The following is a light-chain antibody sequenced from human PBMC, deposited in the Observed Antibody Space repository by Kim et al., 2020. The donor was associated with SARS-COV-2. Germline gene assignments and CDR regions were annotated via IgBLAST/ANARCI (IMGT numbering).Light chain of an antibody. CDR2: SKN. Sequence: QSVLTQPPSASGTPGQRVTISCSGSSSNIGSNAVHWYQQYPGTAPKLLLYSKNQRPSGVPDRFSGSKSGTSASLAIIGLQSEDEADYFCATWDDSLTGLVFGGGTQLTVL. CDR3: ATWDDSLTGLV. CDR1: SSNIGSNA. J-gene: IGLJ2*01. V-gene: IGLV1-44*01.